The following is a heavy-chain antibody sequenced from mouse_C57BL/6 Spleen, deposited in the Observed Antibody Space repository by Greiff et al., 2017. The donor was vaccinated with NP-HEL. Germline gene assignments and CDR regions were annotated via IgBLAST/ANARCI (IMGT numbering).Heavy chain of an antibody. J-gene: IGHJ4*01. CDR3: TLGLPHYYAMDY. D-gene: IGHD2-4*01. Sequence: EVKVEESGGGLVQPGGSMKLSCVASGFTFSNYWMNWVRQSPEKGLEWVAQIRLKSDNYATHYAESVKGRFTISRDDSKSSVYLQMNNLRAEDTGIYYCTLGLPHYYAMDYWGQGTSVTVSS. CDR1: GFTFSNYW. V-gene: IGHV6-3*01. CDR2: IRLKSDNYAT.